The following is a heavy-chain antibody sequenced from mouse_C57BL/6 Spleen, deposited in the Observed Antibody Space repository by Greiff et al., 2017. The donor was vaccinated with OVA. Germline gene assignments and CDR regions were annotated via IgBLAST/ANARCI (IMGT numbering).Heavy chain of an antibody. V-gene: IGHV1-54*01. J-gene: IGHJ2*01. CDR3: ARSITTVVYFDY. Sequence: VQLVESGAELVRPGPSVKVSCKASGYAFTNYLIEWVKQRPGQGLEWIGVINPGSGGTNYNEKFKGKATLTADKSSSTAYMQLSSLTSEDSAVYFCARSITTVVYFDYWGQGTTLTVSS. CDR2: INPGSGGT. CDR1: GYAFTNYL. D-gene: IGHD1-1*01.